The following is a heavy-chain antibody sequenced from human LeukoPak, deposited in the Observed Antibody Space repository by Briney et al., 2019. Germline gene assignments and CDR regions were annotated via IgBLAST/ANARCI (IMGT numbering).Heavy chain of an antibody. J-gene: IGHJ6*03. D-gene: IGHD2-21*01. CDR3: ARSNSYLTSTDYYYYMDV. V-gene: IGHV1-18*01. Sequence: ASVKVSCKASGYTFTSYGISWVRQAPGQGLEWMGWISAYNGNTNYAQKLQGRVTMTTDTSTSTAYMELRSLRSDDTAVYYCARSNSYLTSTDYYYYMDVWGKGTTVTVSS. CDR1: GYTFTSYG. CDR2: ISAYNGNT.